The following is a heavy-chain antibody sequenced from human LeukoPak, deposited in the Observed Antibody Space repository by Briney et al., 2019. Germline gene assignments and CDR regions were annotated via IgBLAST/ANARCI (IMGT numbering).Heavy chain of an antibody. Sequence: GGSLRLSCAASGLTVSSTYLSWVRQTPGKGLEWVSVIYSGGSTYYADSVKGRFTISRDNSKNTLYLQMNSLRAEDTAVYYCARDLLEWYFDHRGQGTLVTVSS. J-gene: IGHJ4*02. CDR3: ARDLLEWYFDH. V-gene: IGHV3-66*01. CDR2: IYSGGST. CDR1: GLTVSSTY. D-gene: IGHD3-3*01.